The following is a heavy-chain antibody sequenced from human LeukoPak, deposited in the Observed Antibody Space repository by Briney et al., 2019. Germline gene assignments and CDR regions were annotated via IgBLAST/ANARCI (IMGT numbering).Heavy chain of an antibody. J-gene: IGHJ4*02. CDR2: ISSSINYI. CDR3: VKRARRTAPQLGRIDY. Sequence: GGSLRLSCAASGFTFSSYTMSWVREAPGKGLEWVSSISSSINYIYHADSVKGRFTISRDDAQNSVYLQMNSLKDEDTAVYYCVKRARRTAPQLGRIDYWGQGTLVTVSS. D-gene: IGHD6-13*01. CDR1: GFTFSSYT. V-gene: IGHV3-21*01.